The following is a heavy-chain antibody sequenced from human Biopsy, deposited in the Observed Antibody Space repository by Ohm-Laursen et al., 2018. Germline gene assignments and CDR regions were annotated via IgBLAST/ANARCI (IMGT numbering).Heavy chain of an antibody. Sequence: SLRLSCAASGFPVSDYYMSWIRQAPGKGLEWVSNINSVGTIYYADSVRGRFTISRDNAKNSLYLQMNSLRVEDTAVDYCARSVGIMAAPIDYWGQGTLVSVSS. CDR1: GFPVSDYY. J-gene: IGHJ4*02. V-gene: IGHV3-11*01. D-gene: IGHD3-16*01. CDR3: ARSVGIMAAPIDY. CDR2: INSVGTI.